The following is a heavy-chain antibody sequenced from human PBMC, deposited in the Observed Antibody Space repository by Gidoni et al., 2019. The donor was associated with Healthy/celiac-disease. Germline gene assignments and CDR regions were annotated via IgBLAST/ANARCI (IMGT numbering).Heavy chain of an antibody. J-gene: IGHJ4*02. CDR3: ARATAMVDYFDY. D-gene: IGHD5-18*01. V-gene: IGHV3-7*01. Sequence: ELQLVESVGGLVQPGRSLRLSCAASGFTFSSYWMRWVRQSPGKGLEWVANIKQDGSEKYYVDSVKGRFTISRDNAKNSLYLQMNSLRAEDTAVYYCARATAMVDYFDYWGQGTLVTVSS. CDR2: IKQDGSEK. CDR1: GFTFSSYW.